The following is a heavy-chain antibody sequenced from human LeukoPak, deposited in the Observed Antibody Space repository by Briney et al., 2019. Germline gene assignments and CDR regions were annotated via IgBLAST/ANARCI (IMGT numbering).Heavy chain of an antibody. V-gene: IGHV3-74*01. D-gene: IGHD3-10*01. Sequence: GGSLRLSCAASGFTFSSYWMHWVRQAPGKGLVWVSRINSDGSSTSYADSAKGRFTISRDNSKSTVYLEMNSLRAEDTAVYFCVKDRYGSFDPWGQGTLVTISS. CDR3: VKDRYGSFDP. CDR1: GFTFSSYW. CDR2: INSDGSST. J-gene: IGHJ5*02.